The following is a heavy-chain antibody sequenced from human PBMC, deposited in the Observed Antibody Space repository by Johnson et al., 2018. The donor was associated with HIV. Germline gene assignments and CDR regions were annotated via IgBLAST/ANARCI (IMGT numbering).Heavy chain of an antibody. V-gene: IGHV3-73*01. Sequence: VQLVESGGGLIQPGGSLKLSCAASGFTFSGSAMHWVRQAPGKGLEWVGRISSKAHRYATAYAASVKVRFTISRDDSKNTAYLQMNSLRAEDTAVYYWARERRPWGPDAFDIWGQGTMVTVSS. J-gene: IGHJ3*02. CDR2: ISSKAHRYAT. CDR1: GFTFSGSA. D-gene: IGHD3-16*01. CDR3: ARERRPWGPDAFDI.